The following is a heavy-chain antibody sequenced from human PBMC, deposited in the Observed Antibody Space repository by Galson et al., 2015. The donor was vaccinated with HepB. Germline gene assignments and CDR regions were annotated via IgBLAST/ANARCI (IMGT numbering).Heavy chain of an antibody. CDR1: GGSFSGYY. CDR3: ARGASTPYCSSTSCYLWFDP. CDR2: INHSGST. D-gene: IGHD2-2*01. V-gene: IGHV4-34*01. Sequence: ETLSLTCAVYGGSFSGYYWSWIRQPPGKGLEWIGEINHSGSTNYNPSLESRVTISVDTSKKQFSLKLSSVTAADTAVYYCARGASTPYCSSTSCYLWFDPWGQGTLVTVSS. J-gene: IGHJ5*02.